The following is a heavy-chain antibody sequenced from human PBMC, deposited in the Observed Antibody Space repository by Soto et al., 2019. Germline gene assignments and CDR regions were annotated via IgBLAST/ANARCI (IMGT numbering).Heavy chain of an antibody. Sequence: SETLSLTCTVSRGSITSYYWSWIRQPPGKGLEWIGYIYHSGSTYYNPSLKSRVTISVDRSKNQFSLKLSSVTAADTAVYYCARYGQVPHAFDIWGQGTMVTVSS. J-gene: IGHJ3*02. CDR3: ARYGQVPHAFDI. CDR2: IYHSGST. V-gene: IGHV4-59*12. D-gene: IGHD4-17*01. CDR1: RGSITSYY.